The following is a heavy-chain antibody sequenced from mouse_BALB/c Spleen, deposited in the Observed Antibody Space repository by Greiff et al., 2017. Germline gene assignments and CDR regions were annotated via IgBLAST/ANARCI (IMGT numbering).Heavy chain of an antibody. V-gene: IGHV5-6-5*01. Sequence: EVQLVESGGGLVKPGGSLKLSCAASGFTFSSYAMSWVRQTPEKRLEWVASISSGGSTYYPDSVKGRFTISRDNARNILYLQMSSLRSEDTAMYYCARGGYDLFAYWGQGTLVTVSA. CDR2: ISSGGST. CDR1: GFTFSSYA. J-gene: IGHJ3*01. D-gene: IGHD2-3*01. CDR3: ARGGYDLFAY.